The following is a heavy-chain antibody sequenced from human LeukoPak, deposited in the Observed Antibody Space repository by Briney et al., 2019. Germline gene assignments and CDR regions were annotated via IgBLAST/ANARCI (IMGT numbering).Heavy chain of an antibody. J-gene: IGHJ6*02. CDR3: ARQVSLDYADYGNLQSRNYYYYGMDV. Sequence: PGESLKISCKGSGYSFTSYWIAWVRQMPGKGLEWMGIVYPGDSDTTYSPSFQGQVTISADKSISTAYLQWSSLKASDTAIYYCARQVSLDYADYGNLQSRNYYYYGMDVWGQGTTVTVSS. CDR1: GYSFTSYW. CDR2: VYPGDSDT. V-gene: IGHV5-51*01. D-gene: IGHD4-17*01.